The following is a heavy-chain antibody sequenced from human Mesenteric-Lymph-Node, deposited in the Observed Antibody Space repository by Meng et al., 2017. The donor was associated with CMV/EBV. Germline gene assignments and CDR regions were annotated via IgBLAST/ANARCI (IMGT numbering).Heavy chain of an antibody. V-gene: IGHV1-46*01. CDR1: EYNLTSYY. CDR3: ARDEGGAAFDY. J-gene: IGHJ4*02. D-gene: IGHD1-26*01. CDR2: INPNGGRS. Sequence: CSASEYNLTSYYIHWVRQAPGQGLEWVGVINPNGGRSSYAQKFQGRVTMTRDTSASIVYMELRSLRSEDTAVYYCARDEGGAAFDYWGQGTLVTVSS.